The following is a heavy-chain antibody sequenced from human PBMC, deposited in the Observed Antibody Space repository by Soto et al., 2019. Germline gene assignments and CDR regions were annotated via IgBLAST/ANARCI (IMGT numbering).Heavy chain of an antibody. D-gene: IGHD3-22*01. CDR1: GFTFSSYA. CDR2: ISGSGGST. CDR3: AKDRYYDSSGYYGY. Sequence: PGGSLRLSCAASGFTFSSYAMSWVRQPPGKGLEWVSVISGSGGSTYYADSVKGWFTISRDNSKNTLYLQMNSLRAEDTAVYYCAKDRYYDSSGYYGYWGQGTLVTVSS. V-gene: IGHV3-23*01. J-gene: IGHJ4*02.